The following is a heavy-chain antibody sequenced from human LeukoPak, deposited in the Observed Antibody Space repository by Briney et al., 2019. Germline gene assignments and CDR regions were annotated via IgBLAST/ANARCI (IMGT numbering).Heavy chain of an antibody. J-gene: IGHJ5*02. Sequence: ASVTVSCKASGYTFTSYDINWVRRAPGQGLEWMGWMNPNSGNTGYAQKFQGRVTMTRNTSISTAYMELSSLRSEDTAVYYCARVLYPVPAANWFDPWGQGTLVTVSS. D-gene: IGHD2-2*01. V-gene: IGHV1-8*01. CDR1: GYTFTSYD. CDR3: ARVLYPVPAANWFDP. CDR2: MNPNSGNT.